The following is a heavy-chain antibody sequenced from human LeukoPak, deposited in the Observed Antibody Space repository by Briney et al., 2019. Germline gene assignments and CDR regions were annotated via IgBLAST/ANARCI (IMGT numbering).Heavy chain of an antibody. V-gene: IGHV5-51*06. CDR2: IHPADSDS. CDR3: VKGWRGSLYDPADH. Sequence: GDSLKISCKASGYTFTDSWIGWVRQKSGKGLELLAVIHPADSDSRYSPSFQGQVFISVDRSMNTAYLQWSSLKASDSAVYYCVKGWRGSLYDPADHWGQGTLVTVSP. J-gene: IGHJ5*02. D-gene: IGHD2-8*01. CDR1: GYTFTDSW.